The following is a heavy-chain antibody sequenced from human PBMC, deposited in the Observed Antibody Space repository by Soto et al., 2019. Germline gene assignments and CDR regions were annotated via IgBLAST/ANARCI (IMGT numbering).Heavy chain of an antibody. Sequence: EAQLLQSGGGVVPPGGSLRLSCVASGFAFGKYPMAWVRQTPGKGLEWISTISGTGGMTDYADSVRGRFTVSIDHSKDTVHLEMNNLRADDTAVYYCAKDRTMARGIRAFDIWGQGTTVSISS. CDR3: AKDRTMARGIRAFDI. V-gene: IGHV3-23*01. D-gene: IGHD3-10*01. CDR1: GFAFGKYP. J-gene: IGHJ3*02. CDR2: ISGTGGMT.